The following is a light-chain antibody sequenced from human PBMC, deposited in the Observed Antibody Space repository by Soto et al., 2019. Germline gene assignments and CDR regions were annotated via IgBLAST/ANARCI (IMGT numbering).Light chain of an antibody. J-gene: IGKJ2*01. V-gene: IGKV1-5*03. CDR3: QQYNDSFPYT. Sequence: DIQMTQSPSTLSASVGDRVTITCRASQSISNWLAWYQQKPGTATKLLIYQASTLESGVPSRFSGSRSGTEFTLTVSSLQPDDFVTYYCQQYNDSFPYTFGQGTKLEI. CDR2: QAS. CDR1: QSISNW.